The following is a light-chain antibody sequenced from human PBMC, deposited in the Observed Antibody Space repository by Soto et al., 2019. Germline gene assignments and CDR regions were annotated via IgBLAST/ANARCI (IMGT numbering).Light chain of an antibody. CDR2: GNI. V-gene: IGLV1-40*01. J-gene: IGLJ1*01. CDR3: QSYDRSLSGYV. Sequence: QSALTQPPSVSGAPGQRVTISCTGSSSNIGADYDVHWYQQLPGTAPKLLIYGNIYRPSGVPDRFSGSKSGTSASLAITGLQAEDEADYYCQSYDRSLSGYVFGTGTKLTVL. CDR1: SSNIGADYD.